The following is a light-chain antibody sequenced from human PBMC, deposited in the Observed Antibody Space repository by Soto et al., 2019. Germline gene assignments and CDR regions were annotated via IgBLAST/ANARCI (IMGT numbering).Light chain of an antibody. J-gene: IGKJ1*01. CDR3: LQHNTYPWT. CDR2: AAS. V-gene: IGKV1-5*01. Sequence: DIQMTQSPSTLSASVGDRVTITCRASQSISSWLAWYQQKPGKAPKRLIFAASSLQVGVPPRFSGSGSGTEFTLTISSLQPEDFATYYCLQHNTYPWTFGQGTKVDIK. CDR1: QSISSW.